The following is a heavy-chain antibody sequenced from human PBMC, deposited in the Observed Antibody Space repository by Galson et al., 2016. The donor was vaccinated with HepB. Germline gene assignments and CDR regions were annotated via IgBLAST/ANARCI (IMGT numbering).Heavy chain of an antibody. J-gene: IGHJ2*01. CDR3: ASDLGTSAAQDWYFDL. V-gene: IGHV3-48*01. D-gene: IGHD1/OR15-1a*01. Sequence: SLRLSCAGFGFTFSTYNINWVRQVPGKGLEWVSYISSGSGTIYYADSVKGRFTTSRDNARNTLYLQMNSLRAHDTAVYYCASDLGTSAAQDWYFDLWGRGTLVTVSS. CDR1: GFTFSTYN. CDR2: ISSGSGTI.